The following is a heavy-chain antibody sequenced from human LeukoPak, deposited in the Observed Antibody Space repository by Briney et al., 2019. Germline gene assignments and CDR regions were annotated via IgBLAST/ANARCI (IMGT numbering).Heavy chain of an antibody. CDR2: IKQDGSGK. J-gene: IGHJ4*02. CDR1: GFTFSSYW. Sequence: PGGPLRLSCAASGFTFSSYWMSWVRQAPGKGLEWVANIKQDGSGKYYVDSVKGRFTISRDNAKNSLYLQMNSLRAEDTAVYYCARHPRRGIVGATQYYFDYWGQGTLVTVSS. D-gene: IGHD1-26*01. V-gene: IGHV3-7*01. CDR3: ARHPRRGIVGATQYYFDY.